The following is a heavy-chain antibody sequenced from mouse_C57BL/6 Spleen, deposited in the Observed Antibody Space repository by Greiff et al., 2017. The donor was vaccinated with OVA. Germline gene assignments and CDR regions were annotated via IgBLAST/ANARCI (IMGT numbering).Heavy chain of an antibody. CDR3: TREAYYDPAY. D-gene: IGHD2-10*01. CDR2: ISSGGDYI. J-gene: IGHJ3*01. V-gene: IGHV5-9-1*02. CDR1: GFTFSSYA. Sequence: EVQGVESGAGLVKPGGSLKLSCAASGFTFSSYAMSWVRQTPEKRLEWVAYISSGGDYIYYADTVKGRFTISRDNARNTLYLQMSSLKSEDTAMYYCTREAYYDPAYWGQGTLVTVSA.